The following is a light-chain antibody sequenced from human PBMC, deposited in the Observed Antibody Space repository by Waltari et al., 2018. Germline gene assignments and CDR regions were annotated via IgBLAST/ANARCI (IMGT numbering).Light chain of an antibody. J-gene: IGLJ3*02. CDR2: DVI. Sequence: QSALTQPRSVSGSPGQSLTISCIGSNSDIGAYQYVSCYHNHPDRAPKLLIFDVIERPSGVPDRFSGSKSGNTASLTISALQAEDEADYYCSSYAGSYSFVVFGGGTKVTVL. CDR1: NSDIGAYQY. V-gene: IGLV2-11*01. CDR3: SSYAGSYSFVV.